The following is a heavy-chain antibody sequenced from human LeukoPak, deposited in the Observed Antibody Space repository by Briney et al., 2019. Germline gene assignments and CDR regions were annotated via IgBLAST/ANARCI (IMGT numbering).Heavy chain of an antibody. CDR3: ARAGYMCAFDY. CDR2: IYSGGNT. CDR1: GFTVDNNY. J-gene: IGHJ4*02. V-gene: IGHV3-66*01. D-gene: IGHD5-24*01. Sequence: GGSLRLSCAASGFTVDNNYMSWVRQAPGKGLEWLSLIYSGGNTDYADSVKGRFTISRDNAKNSLYLQMNSPRAEDTTVYYCARAGYMCAFDYWGQGTLVTVSS.